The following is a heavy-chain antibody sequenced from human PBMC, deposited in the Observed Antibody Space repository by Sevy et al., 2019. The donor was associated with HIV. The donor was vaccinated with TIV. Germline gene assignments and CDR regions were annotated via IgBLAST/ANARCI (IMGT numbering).Heavy chain of an antibody. J-gene: IGHJ6*02. Sequence: GGSLRLSSAASGFTFSSYGMHWVRQAPGKGLEWVAVISYYGTNKYYTDSVKGRFTISRDNSKNTLFLQMNSLRTEDTAVYYCAKDLGYCSGGRCSDYYYYGMDVWGQGTTVTVSS. D-gene: IGHD2-15*01. CDR2: ISYYGTNK. CDR1: GFTFSSYG. CDR3: AKDLGYCSGGRCSDYYYYGMDV. V-gene: IGHV3-30*18.